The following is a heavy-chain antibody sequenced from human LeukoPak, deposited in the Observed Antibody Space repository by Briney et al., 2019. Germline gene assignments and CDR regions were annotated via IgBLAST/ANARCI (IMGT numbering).Heavy chain of an antibody. CDR2: ISGSGGST. CDR1: GITLSNYG. D-gene: IGHD2-21*01. CDR3: AQRGLVIRVILLGFHKEASSFDT. J-gene: IGHJ4*02. Sequence: PGGSLRLSCAVSGITLSNYGMGLVRQAPGKGLEWVVGISGSGGSTNYADSVKGRFTISRANPKNTLYLQMQRMRAEGTGVFFSAQRGLVIRVILLGFHKEASSFDTWGPGALVTVSS. V-gene: IGHV3-23*01.